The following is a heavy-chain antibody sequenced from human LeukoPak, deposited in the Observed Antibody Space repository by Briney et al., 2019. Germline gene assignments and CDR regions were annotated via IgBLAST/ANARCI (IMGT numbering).Heavy chain of an antibody. CDR1: GFQFSRNG. J-gene: IGHJ4*02. CDR3: ARDTPGYGGDDFDY. V-gene: IGHV3-30*02. Sequence: GGSLRLSCTASGFQFSRNGMHWVRQAPGKGLEWMTFIQAGGDEKYYAESVKGRFTVSRDNSKNTLYLQMNSLRAEDTAVYYCARDTPGYGGDDFDYWGQGALVTVSS. D-gene: IGHD4-23*01. CDR2: IQAGGDEK.